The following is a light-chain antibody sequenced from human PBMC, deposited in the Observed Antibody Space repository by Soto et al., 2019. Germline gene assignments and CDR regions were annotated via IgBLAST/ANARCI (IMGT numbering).Light chain of an antibody. CDR3: QQYGDSPPIT. Sequence: EIVLTQSPCTLSLSPGERATLSCRASQSVSSTYLAWYQQKPGQAPRLFIYSASSRATGIPDRFSGSGSGTDFTLTISRLEPEDFAVYYCQQYGDSPPIT. CDR2: SAS. V-gene: IGKV3-20*01. J-gene: IGKJ5*01. CDR1: QSVSSTY.